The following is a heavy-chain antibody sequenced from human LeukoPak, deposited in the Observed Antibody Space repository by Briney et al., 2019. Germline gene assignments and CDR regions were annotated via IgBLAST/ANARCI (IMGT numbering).Heavy chain of an antibody. Sequence: GGSLRLSCAASGFTFSSYAMHWVRQAPGKGLEWVAVISYDGSNKYYADSVKGRFTISRDNSKNTLYLQMNSLRAEDTAVYYCARATNPTYYYDSSGYAYWGQGTLVTVSS. J-gene: IGHJ4*02. CDR1: GFTFSSYA. CDR3: ARATNPTYYYDSSGYAY. CDR2: ISYDGSNK. V-gene: IGHV3-30-3*01. D-gene: IGHD3-22*01.